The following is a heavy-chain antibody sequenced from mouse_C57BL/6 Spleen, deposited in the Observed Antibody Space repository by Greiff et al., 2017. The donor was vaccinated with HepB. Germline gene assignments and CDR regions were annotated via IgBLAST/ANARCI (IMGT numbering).Heavy chain of an antibody. CDR1: GFNIKDDY. J-gene: IGHJ2*01. V-gene: IGHV14-4*01. Sequence: VQLKESGAELVRPGASVKLSCTASGFNIKDDYMHWVKQRPEQGLEWIGWIDPENGDTEYASKFQGKATITADTSSNTAYLQLSSLTSEDTAVYYCTTSYFDYWGQGTTRTVSS. CDR2: IDPENGDT. CDR3: TTSYFDY.